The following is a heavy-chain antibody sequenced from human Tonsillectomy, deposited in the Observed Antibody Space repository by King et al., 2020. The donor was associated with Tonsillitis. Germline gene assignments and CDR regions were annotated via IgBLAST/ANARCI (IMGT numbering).Heavy chain of an antibody. J-gene: IGHJ4*02. Sequence: QLVQSGAEVKKPGFSVKVSCKASGGTFSSYAISWVRQAPGQGLEWMGGIIPIFGTANYAQKFQGRVTITADESKSTAYMELSRLRSEDTAVNSCARDGPARNYYDSGGYYYPRYWGEGTLVTVSS. D-gene: IGHD3-22*01. CDR2: IIPIFGTA. CDR1: GGTFSSYA. CDR3: ARDGPARNYYDSGGYYYPRY. V-gene: IGHV1-69*01.